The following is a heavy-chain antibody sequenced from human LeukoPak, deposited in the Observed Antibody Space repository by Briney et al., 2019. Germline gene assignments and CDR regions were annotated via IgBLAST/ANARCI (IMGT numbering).Heavy chain of an antibody. J-gene: IGHJ4*02. CDR1: GGTFSSYA. V-gene: IGHV1-2*02. Sequence: ASVKVSCKASGGTFSSYAISWVRQAPGQGLEWMGWINPNSGGTNYAQKFQGRVTMTRDTSISTAYMELSRLRSDDTAVYYCARAVLLGTDFDYWGQGTLVTISS. CDR3: ARAVLLGTDFDY. CDR2: INPNSGGT. D-gene: IGHD5-18*01.